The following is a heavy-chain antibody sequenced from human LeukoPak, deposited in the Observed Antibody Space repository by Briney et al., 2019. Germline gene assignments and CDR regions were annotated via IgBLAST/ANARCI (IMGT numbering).Heavy chain of an antibody. V-gene: IGHV3-7*01. D-gene: IGHD5-12*01. CDR1: GFAFTTYW. CDR3: ARDEIVATTKANYYYYMDV. CDR2: INQDGTEK. J-gene: IGHJ6*03. Sequence: GGSLRLSCAASGFAFTTYWMSWVRQLPGKGLEWVANINQDGTEKYYVDSVKGRFTISRDNAKNSLYLQMNSLRAEDTAVYYCARDEIVATTKANYYYYMDVWGKGTTVTISS.